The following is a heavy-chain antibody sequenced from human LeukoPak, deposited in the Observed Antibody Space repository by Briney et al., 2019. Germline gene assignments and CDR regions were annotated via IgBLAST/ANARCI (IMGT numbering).Heavy chain of an antibody. D-gene: IGHD2-2*01. J-gene: IGHJ3*02. Sequence: SETLSLTCAVYGGSFSGYYWSWIRQPPGKGLEWIGEINHSGSTNYNPSLKSRVTMSVDTSKNQFSLKLSSVTAADTAVYYCARGPTGNCSSTSCYLEYAFDIWGQGTMVTVSS. CDR3: ARGPTGNCSSTSCYLEYAFDI. V-gene: IGHV4-34*01. CDR2: INHSGST. CDR1: GGSFSGYY.